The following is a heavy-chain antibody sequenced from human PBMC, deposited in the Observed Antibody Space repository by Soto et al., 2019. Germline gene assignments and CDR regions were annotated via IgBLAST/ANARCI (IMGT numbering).Heavy chain of an antibody. CDR3: ARADPDASVGY. J-gene: IGHJ4*02. CDR2: ISYSGST. D-gene: IGHD2-15*01. Sequence: SETLSLTCTVSGGSMSSYYWTWLRQSPGRGLEWIGYISYSGSTYYNPSLKSRVTISADTSKNQFSLRMNSMIAADTAVYYCARADPDASVGYWGQGTLVPSPQ. V-gene: IGHV4-59*01. CDR1: GGSMSSYY.